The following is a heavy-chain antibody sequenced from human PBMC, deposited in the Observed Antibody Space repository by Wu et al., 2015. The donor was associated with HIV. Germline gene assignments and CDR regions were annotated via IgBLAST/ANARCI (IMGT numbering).Heavy chain of an antibody. J-gene: IGHJ4*02. D-gene: IGHD2-2*01. CDR2: IIPIFGTP. CDR1: GGTFSSFS. Sequence: VQLVQSGAEVKKPGSSMKLSCKASGGTFSSFSINWVRQAPGQGLEWMGGIIPIFGTPNYAQNFQGRVTITTDESMTTAYMELSSLRSEDTAVYYCVRGMPVSPLSYFFDYWGQGTVVTVSS. V-gene: IGHV1-69*05. CDR3: VRGMPVSPLSYFFDY.